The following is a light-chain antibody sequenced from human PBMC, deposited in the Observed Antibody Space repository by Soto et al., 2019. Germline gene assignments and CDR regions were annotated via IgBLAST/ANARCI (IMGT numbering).Light chain of an antibody. Sequence: DIQMTQSPSSLSASVGDRVTITCQASQDIRKNLNWYQQKPGKAPKLLIYGASNLETGVPSRFRGSGSGTDFTLTIISLQPEDISTYYCQQYDELITFGGGTKVEIK. V-gene: IGKV1-33*01. CDR3: QQYDELIT. CDR1: QDIRKN. CDR2: GAS. J-gene: IGKJ4*01.